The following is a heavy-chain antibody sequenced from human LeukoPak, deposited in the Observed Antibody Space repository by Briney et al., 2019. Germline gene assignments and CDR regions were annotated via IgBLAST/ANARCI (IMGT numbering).Heavy chain of an antibody. Sequence: GASLKLSCAASGYTFTAYDIHWVRQAPGQGLEWLGRITPNSNGENYAQSFQGRVTMTKDTSISTAYMEQTRLRYAGTAVYYIARVGGSGSNSWYFVYWGEGTLVTVSS. CDR1: GYTFTAYD. CDR3: ARVGGSGSNSWYFVY. CDR2: ITPNSNGE. J-gene: IGHJ4*02. D-gene: IGHD3-10*01. V-gene: IGHV1-2*06.